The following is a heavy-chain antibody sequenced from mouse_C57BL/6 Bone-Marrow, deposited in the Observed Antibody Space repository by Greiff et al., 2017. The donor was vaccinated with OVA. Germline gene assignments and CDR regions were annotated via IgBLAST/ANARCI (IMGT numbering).Heavy chain of an antibody. V-gene: IGHV5-17*01. J-gene: IGHJ2*01. CDR1: GFTFSDYG. D-gene: IGHD2-10*01. CDR2: ISSGSSTI. CDR3: ASLLMGGY. Sequence: EVKLMESGGGLVKPGGSLKLSCAASGFTFSDYGMHWVRQAPEKGLEWVAYISSGSSTIYYADTVKGRFTISRDNAKNTLFLQMTSLRSEDTAMYYCASLLMGGYWGQGTTLTVSS.